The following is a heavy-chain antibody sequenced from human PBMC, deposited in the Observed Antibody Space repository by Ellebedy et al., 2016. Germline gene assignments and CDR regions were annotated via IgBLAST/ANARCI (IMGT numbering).Heavy chain of an antibody. D-gene: IGHD2-15*01. Sequence: GSLRLSXTVSGDSIRSGYYWGWVRQPPGKGLEWIATIYHTGSTYYNPSLKSRVTISVDTSKNQFSLKLNSVTAADTAVYYCARDRDCSSGGCYYDYWGQGTLVTVSS. V-gene: IGHV4-38-2*02. CDR3: ARDRDCSSGGCYYDY. CDR2: IYHTGST. J-gene: IGHJ4*02. CDR1: GDSIRSGYY.